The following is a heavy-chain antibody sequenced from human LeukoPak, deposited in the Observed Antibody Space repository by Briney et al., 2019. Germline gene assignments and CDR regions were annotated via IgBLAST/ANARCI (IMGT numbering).Heavy chain of an antibody. V-gene: IGHV3-21*01. CDR2: ISSSSYI. J-gene: IGHJ6*02. Sequence: GGSLRLSCAASGFTFSSYSMNWVRQAPGKGLEWVSSISSSSYIYYADSVKGRFTISRDNAKNSLYLQMNSLRAEDTAVYYCARDPDYGDLGSYYYGMDVWGQGTTVTVSS. CDR1: GFTFSSYS. D-gene: IGHD4-17*01. CDR3: ARDPDYGDLGSYYYGMDV.